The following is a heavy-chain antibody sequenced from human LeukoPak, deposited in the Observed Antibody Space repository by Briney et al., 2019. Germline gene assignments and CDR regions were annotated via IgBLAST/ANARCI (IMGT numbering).Heavy chain of an antibody. D-gene: IGHD2-2*01. J-gene: IGHJ4*02. Sequence: GGSLRLSCAASGFTFSSYWMHWVRQAPGKGLVWVSRINSDGSSTSYADSVKGRFTISRDNAKNTLYLQMNSLRAEDTAVYYCARVRGVYCSSTSCYDFDYWGQGTLVTVSS. CDR3: ARVRGVYCSSTSCYDFDY. V-gene: IGHV3-74*01. CDR1: GFTFSSYW. CDR2: INSDGSST.